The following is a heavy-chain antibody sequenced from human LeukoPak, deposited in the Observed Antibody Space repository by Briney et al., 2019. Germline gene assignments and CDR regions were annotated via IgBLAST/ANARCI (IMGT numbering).Heavy chain of an antibody. D-gene: IGHD6-13*01. CDR3: ARELGSSWYWWFDP. V-gene: IGHV4-61*02. J-gene: IGHJ5*02. CDR2: IYTSGST. CDR1: GGSISSGSYY. Sequence: SETLSLTCTVSGGSISSGSYYWSWIRQPAGKGLEWIGRIYTSGSTNYNPSLKSRVTISVDTSKNQFSLKLSSVTAADTAVYYCARELGSSWYWWFDPWGQGTLVTVSS.